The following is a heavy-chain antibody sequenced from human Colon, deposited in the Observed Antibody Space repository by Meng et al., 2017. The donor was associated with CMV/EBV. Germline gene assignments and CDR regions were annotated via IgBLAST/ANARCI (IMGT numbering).Heavy chain of an antibody. J-gene: IGHJ4*02. D-gene: IGHD6-13*01. V-gene: IGHV1-2*06. CDR2: INPHTGDT. Sequence: SGYTSTAYYLDGVRQAPGQGLEWRGRINPHTGDTNYPQKFQGRVTMTRDTSINTVYMERSRLRSDDTALYSGARTVEGSRSRYIDYWGQGTLVTVSS. CDR3: ARTVEGSRSRYIDY. CDR1: GYTSTAYY.